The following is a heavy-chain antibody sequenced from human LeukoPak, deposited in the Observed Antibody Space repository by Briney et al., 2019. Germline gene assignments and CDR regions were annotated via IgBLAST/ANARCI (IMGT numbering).Heavy chain of an antibody. Sequence: GGSLRLSCAASGFIFSNYWMQWARQAPGKGLVWVSRVDTVGSSTDYADSVKGRFTISRDNSKNTLYLQMNSLRAEDTAVYYCAKGTGYCDSSGYDPFDIWGQGTMVTVSS. D-gene: IGHD3-22*01. CDR2: VDTVGSST. J-gene: IGHJ3*02. CDR3: AKGTGYCDSSGYDPFDI. V-gene: IGHV3-74*01. CDR1: GFIFSNYW.